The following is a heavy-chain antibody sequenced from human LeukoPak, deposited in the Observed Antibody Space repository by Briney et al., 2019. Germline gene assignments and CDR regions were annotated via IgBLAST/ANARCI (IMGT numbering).Heavy chain of an antibody. V-gene: IGHV3-23*01. J-gene: IGHJ4*02. D-gene: IGHD2-2*01. CDR1: GLTFSSYA. CDR2: ISGSGGST. Sequence: GGSLRLSCAASGLTFSSYAMSWVRQAPGKGLEWVSAISGSGGSTYYADSVKGRFTISRDNAKNSLYLQMNSLRAEDTAVYYCARDRGYCSSTSCYYYFDYWGQGTLVTVSS. CDR3: ARDRGYCSSTSCYYYFDY.